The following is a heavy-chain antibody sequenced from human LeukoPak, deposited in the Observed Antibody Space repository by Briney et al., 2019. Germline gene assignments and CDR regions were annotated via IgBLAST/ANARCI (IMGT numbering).Heavy chain of an antibody. J-gene: IGHJ4*02. CDR1: GGTFITYA. Sequence: GASVKVSCKASGGTFITYAISWVRQAPGQGLEWMGIINPSGGSTSYAQKFQGRVTMTRDTSTSTVYMELSSLRSEDTAVYYCARDPPGPYYYGSGSYHPVFDYWGQGTLITVSS. CDR3: ARDPPGPYYYGSGSYHPVFDY. V-gene: IGHV1-46*01. CDR2: INPSGGST. D-gene: IGHD3-10*01.